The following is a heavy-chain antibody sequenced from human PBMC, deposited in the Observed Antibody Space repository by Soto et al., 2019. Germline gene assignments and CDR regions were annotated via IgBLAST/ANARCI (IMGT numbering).Heavy chain of an antibody. Sequence: QITLKESGPSLVKPTQTLTLTCTFSGFSLNTSGVGVGWVRQPPGKALEWLALIFWDNDKRYRPSLNDRLIITKDTSKNQVVLTMLNMGPADTATYYCAHGAWRYWGQGTLVTVSS. V-gene: IGHV2-5*02. CDR2: IFWDNDK. J-gene: IGHJ4*02. CDR1: GFSLNTSGVG. CDR3: AHGAWRY.